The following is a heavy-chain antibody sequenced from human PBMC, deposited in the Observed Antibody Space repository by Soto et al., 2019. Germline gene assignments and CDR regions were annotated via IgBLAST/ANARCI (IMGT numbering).Heavy chain of an antibody. D-gene: IGHD1-1*01. CDR2: IKTDGSFT. CDR3: ARDNNWSLDY. Sequence: PGGSLRLSCAASGFTFSKHWMHWVRQAPGKGLVWVSHIKTDGSFTRDADSVKGRFTISRDNARNTLYLQMNSLRAEDTAVYYCARDNNWSLDYWGQGTLVTRLL. V-gene: IGHV3-74*01. CDR1: GFTFSKHW. J-gene: IGHJ4*02.